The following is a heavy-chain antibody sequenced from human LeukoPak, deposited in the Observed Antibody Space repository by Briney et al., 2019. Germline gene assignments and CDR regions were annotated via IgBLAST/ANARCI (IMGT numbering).Heavy chain of an antibody. J-gene: IGHJ4*02. D-gene: IGHD4-17*01. V-gene: IGHV3-23*01. CDR3: AKDSSYGDKRPLDY. Sequence: RGSLRVSCAASGFTFSSYWLTWVRPGLGGRLWCVSTISCSGGSTYYADSVKGRLTISRDNYKNVLYLKMNSLRAEDTARYYCAKDSSYGDKRPLDYWGQGTLVTVSS. CDR1: GFTFSSYW. CDR2: ISCSGGST.